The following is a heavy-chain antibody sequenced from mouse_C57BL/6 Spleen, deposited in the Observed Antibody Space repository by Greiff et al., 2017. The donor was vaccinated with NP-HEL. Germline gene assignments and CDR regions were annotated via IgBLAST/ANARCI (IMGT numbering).Heavy chain of an antibody. J-gene: IGHJ2*01. CDR1: GYTFTSYW. D-gene: IGHD2-4*01. V-gene: IGHV1-69*01. CDR3: ARYDYDVFFDY. Sequence: QVQLQQPGAELVMPGASVKLSCKASGYTFTSYWMHWVKQRPGQGLEWIGEIDPSDSYTNYNQKFKGKSTLTVDKSSSTAYMQLSSLTSEDSAVYYCARYDYDVFFDYWGQGTTLTVSS. CDR2: IDPSDSYT.